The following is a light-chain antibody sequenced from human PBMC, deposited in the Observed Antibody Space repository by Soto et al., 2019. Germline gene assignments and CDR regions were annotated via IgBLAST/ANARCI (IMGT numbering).Light chain of an antibody. J-gene: IGKJ5*01. CDR1: RDIGKF. Sequence: DLQMTQSPSSLSASVGDRVTITCQASRDIGKFLNWFQEKPGKAPKLLIYDASNLQTGVASRFNGSGSGTDFTFTITNLQPEGFSTSYCQRYDSLPPSFGQGTRLEIK. CDR3: QRYDSLPPS. V-gene: IGKV1-33*01. CDR2: DAS.